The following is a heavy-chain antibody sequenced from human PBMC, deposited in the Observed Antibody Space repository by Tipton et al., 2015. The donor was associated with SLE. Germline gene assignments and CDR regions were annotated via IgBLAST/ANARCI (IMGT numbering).Heavy chain of an antibody. CDR2: INHSGST. Sequence: TLSLTCAVYGGSFSGYYWSWIRQPPGKGLEWIGEINHSGSTNYNPSLKSRVTISVDTSKNQFSLKLSSVTAADTAVYYCARGRPGIAAAGTYDYWGQGTRVTVSS. D-gene: IGHD6-13*01. V-gene: IGHV4-34*01. CDR1: GGSFSGYY. CDR3: ARGRPGIAAAGTYDY. J-gene: IGHJ4*02.